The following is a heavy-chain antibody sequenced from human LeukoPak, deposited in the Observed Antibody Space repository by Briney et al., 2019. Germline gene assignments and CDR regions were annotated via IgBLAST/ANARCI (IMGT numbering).Heavy chain of an antibody. V-gene: IGHV1-2*02. CDR2: INPNSGGT. CDR3: ARDSGGRGYSYGSFDY. J-gene: IGHJ4*02. CDR1: GYTFTSYG. Sequence: ASVKVSCKASGYTFTSYGISWVRQAPGQGLEWMGWINPNSGGTNYAQKFQGRVTMTRDTSISTAYMELSRLRSDDTAVYCCARDSGGRGYSYGSFDYWGQGTLVTVSS. D-gene: IGHD5-18*01.